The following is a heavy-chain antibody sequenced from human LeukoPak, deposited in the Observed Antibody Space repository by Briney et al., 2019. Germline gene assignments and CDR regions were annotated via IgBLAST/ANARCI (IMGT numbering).Heavy chain of an antibody. J-gene: IGHJ4*02. CDR3: AKDSAVAGLYYFDY. Sequence: KAGGSLRLSCAASGFTFSSYAMSWVRQAPGKGLEWVSAISGSGGSTYYADSVKGRFTISRDNSKNTLYLQMNSLRAEDTAVYYCAKDSAVAGLYYFDYWGQGTLVTVSS. D-gene: IGHD6-19*01. CDR1: GFTFSSYA. V-gene: IGHV3-23*01. CDR2: ISGSGGST.